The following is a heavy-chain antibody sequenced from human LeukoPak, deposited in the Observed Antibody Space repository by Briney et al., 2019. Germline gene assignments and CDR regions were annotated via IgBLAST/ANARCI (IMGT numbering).Heavy chain of an antibody. Sequence: GGSLRLSCAASGFTFSAYSMNWVRQSPGKGLEWVSYISTTGSAKYYADSVKGRFTISRENDKNSLYLQMNSLRDEDTAVYYCARGKYSSGWYWFDPWGQGTLVTVSS. V-gene: IGHV3-48*02. CDR3: ARGKYSSGWYWFDP. J-gene: IGHJ5*02. D-gene: IGHD6-19*01. CDR1: GFTFSAYS. CDR2: ISTTGSAK.